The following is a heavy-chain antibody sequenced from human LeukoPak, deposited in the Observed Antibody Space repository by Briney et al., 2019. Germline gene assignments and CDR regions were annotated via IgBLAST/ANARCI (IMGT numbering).Heavy chain of an antibody. Sequence: SETLSLTCTVSGGSISSYYWSWIRQPPGKGLEWIGYIYYTGSTDYNPSLKSRVAISVDTSKNQFSLKLSSVTAADTAVYYCARGSKAAPGTFDYWGQGTPVTVSS. J-gene: IGHJ4*02. CDR2: IYYTGST. D-gene: IGHD6-13*01. CDR3: ARGSKAAPGTFDY. V-gene: IGHV4-59*01. CDR1: GGSISSYY.